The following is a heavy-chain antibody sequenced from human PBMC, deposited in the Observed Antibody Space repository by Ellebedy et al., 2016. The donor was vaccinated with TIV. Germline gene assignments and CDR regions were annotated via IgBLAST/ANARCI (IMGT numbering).Heavy chain of an antibody. D-gene: IGHD2-8*01. CDR2: IKQDGSEK. CDR3: ARDQWPGRAYYFDY. V-gene: IGHV3-7*01. CDR1: GFTFSNYW. Sequence: GGSLRLSCAASGFTFSNYWMTWVRQAPGKGLEWVANIKQDGSEKYYVDSVKGRFSISRDNVKNSMYLQMNSLRDEDTAVYYCARDQWPGRAYYFDYWGQGTLLTVTS. J-gene: IGHJ4*02.